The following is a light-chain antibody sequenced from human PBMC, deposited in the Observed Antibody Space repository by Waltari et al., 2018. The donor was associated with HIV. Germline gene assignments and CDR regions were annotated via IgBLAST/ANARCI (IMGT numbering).Light chain of an antibody. V-gene: IGLV3-9*01. CDR3: QVWDSSTAKV. Sequence: SNELTQPLSVSVALGQTARITCGGNNSGSKNVHWYQQKPGQAPVLVIYRDSNRPSGIPERFSGSNSGNTATLTISRAQAGDEADYYCQVWDSSTAKVFGGGTKLTVL. CDR1: NSGSKN. CDR2: RDS. J-gene: IGLJ2*01.